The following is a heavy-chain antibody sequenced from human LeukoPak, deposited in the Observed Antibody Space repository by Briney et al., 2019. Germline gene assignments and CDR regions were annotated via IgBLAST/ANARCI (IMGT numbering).Heavy chain of an antibody. V-gene: IGHV3-15*01. CDR3: TTGDYCSGGSCYDPAEYFQH. CDR2: IKSKTDGGTT. CDR1: GFTFSNAW. Sequence: GGSLRLSCAASGFTFSNAWMSWVCQAPGKGLEWGGRIKSKTDGGTTDYAAPVKGRFTISRDDSKNTLYLQMNSLKTEDTAVYYCTTGDYCSGGSCYDPAEYFQHWGQGTLVTVSS. J-gene: IGHJ1*01. D-gene: IGHD2-15*01.